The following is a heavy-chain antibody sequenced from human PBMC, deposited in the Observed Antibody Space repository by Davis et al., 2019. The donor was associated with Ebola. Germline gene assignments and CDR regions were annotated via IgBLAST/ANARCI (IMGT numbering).Heavy chain of an antibody. CDR1: GFTFSSYA. CDR3: AKAVIGNWPTAFDI. D-gene: IGHD1-20*01. V-gene: IGHV3-23*01. Sequence: PGGSLRLSCAASGFTFSSYAMSWVRQAPGKGLEWVSAISGIGGSSTHYADSVKGRFTISRDNSKNTLYLQMNSLRAEDTAVYYCAKAVIGNWPTAFDIWGQGTMVTVSS. CDR2: ISGIGGSST. J-gene: IGHJ3*02.